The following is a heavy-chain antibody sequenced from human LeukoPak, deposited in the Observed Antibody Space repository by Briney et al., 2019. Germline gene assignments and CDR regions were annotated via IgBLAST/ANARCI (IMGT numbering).Heavy chain of an antibody. D-gene: IGHD5-24*01. CDR3: ARDVDGYNFLFDY. J-gene: IGHJ4*02. Sequence: GGSLRLSCAASGFTFSSYGMHWVRQAPGKGLEWVALIRYDGSNKYYADSVKGRFTISRDNSKNTLYLQMNSLRAEDTAVYYCARDVDGYNFLFDYWGQGTLVTVSS. CDR2: IRYDGSNK. CDR1: GFTFSSYG. V-gene: IGHV3-30*02.